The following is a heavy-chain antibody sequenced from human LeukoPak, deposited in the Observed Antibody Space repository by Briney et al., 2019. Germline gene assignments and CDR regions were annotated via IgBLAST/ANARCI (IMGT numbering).Heavy chain of an antibody. J-gene: IGHJ4*02. CDR1: GFTFSNAW. D-gene: IGHD6-19*01. V-gene: IGHV3-15*01. CDR2: IKSKTDGGTT. CDR3: NTSYSSGWPLFDY. Sequence: PGGSLRLSCAASGFTFSNAWMSWVRQAPGKGLEWDGRIKSKTDGGTTDYAAPVKGRFTISRDDSKNTLYLQMNSLKTEDTAVYYCNTSYSSGWPLFDYWGQGTLVTVSS.